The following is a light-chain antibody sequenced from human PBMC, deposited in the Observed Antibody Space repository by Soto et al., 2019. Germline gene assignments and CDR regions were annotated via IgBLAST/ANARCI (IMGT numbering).Light chain of an antibody. CDR1: QSVSTYY. Sequence: EIVWTQSPGTLSLSPGERATLSCRASQSVSTYYLAWYQQKPGQAPRLLIYGASSRATGIPDRFSGTGSGTDFTLTIRRLEPEDFAVYYCQEYGTSRTIGQGTKVEIK. CDR3: QEYGTSRT. J-gene: IGKJ1*01. CDR2: GAS. V-gene: IGKV3-20*01.